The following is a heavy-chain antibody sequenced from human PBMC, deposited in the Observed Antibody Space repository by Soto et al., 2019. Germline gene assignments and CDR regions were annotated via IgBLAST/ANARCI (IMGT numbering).Heavy chain of an antibody. J-gene: IGHJ4*02. D-gene: IGHD2-21*02. V-gene: IGHV1-69*13. CDR2: IIPFFGTA. CDR1: GGTFSTFG. Sequence: SVKVSCKTSGGTFSTFGISWVRQAPGQGLEWMGGIIPFFGTAEYSQKFEDRITITADESTNTVYMDLRSLTSEDTAIYYCARTAPMDAGDRYYYDFWGQGALVTVSS. CDR3: ARTAPMDAGDRYYYDF.